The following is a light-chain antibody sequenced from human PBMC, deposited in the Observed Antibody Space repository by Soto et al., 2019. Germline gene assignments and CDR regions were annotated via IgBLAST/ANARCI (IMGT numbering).Light chain of an antibody. Sequence: QSVLTQPPSASGSPGQSVTISCTGTSSDVGGYDFVSWYQQHPGKAPKLMTYEVSKRPSGVPDRFSGSKSGNTASLTVSGLQAEDEADYYCSSYAGIINYVFGSGTKLTVL. CDR2: EVS. CDR3: SSYAGIINYV. V-gene: IGLV2-8*01. CDR1: SSDVGGYDF. J-gene: IGLJ1*01.